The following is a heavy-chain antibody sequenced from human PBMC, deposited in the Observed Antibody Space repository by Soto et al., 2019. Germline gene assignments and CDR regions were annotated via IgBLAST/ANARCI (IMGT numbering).Heavy chain of an antibody. V-gene: IGHV3-53*01. Sequence: EVQLVESGGGLIQPGGSLRLSCAASGFAVSSKYMTWVRQAPGKGLEWVAVIYGGGTTYYADSVKGRFTISRDTSKNXXXXQMNSLRAEDTAVYYCVQTTGWPGFDFWGQGTLVTVSS. J-gene: IGHJ4*02. CDR1: GFAVSSKY. CDR3: VQTTGWPGFDF. D-gene: IGHD6-19*01. CDR2: IYGGGTT.